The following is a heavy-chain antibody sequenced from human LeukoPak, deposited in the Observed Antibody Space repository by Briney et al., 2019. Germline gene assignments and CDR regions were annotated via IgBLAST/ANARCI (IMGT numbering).Heavy chain of an antibody. CDR2: INHSGST. V-gene: IGHV4-34*01. CDR3: ARGLTSDEYVWGSYRSLDY. Sequence: SETLSLTCAVYGGSFSGYYWSWIRQPPGKGLEWIGEINHSGSTNYNPSLKSRVTISVDTSKNQFSPKLSSVTAADTAVYYCARGLTSDEYVWGSYRSLDYWGQGTLVTVSS. CDR1: GGSFSGYY. J-gene: IGHJ4*02. D-gene: IGHD3-16*02.